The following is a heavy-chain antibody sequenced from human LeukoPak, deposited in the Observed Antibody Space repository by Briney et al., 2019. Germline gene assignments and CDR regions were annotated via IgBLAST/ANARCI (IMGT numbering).Heavy chain of an antibody. CDR3: TRVAWFGTTGWYYYGMDV. Sequence: PGRSLRLSCAASGFTFSSYGMHWVRQAPGKGLEWVGFIRSKAYGGTTEYAASVKGRFTISRDDSKSIAYLQMNSLKTEDTAVYYCTRVAWFGTTGWYYYGMDVWGKGTTVTVSS. D-gene: IGHD3-10*01. V-gene: IGHV3-49*04. J-gene: IGHJ6*04. CDR1: GFTFSSYG. CDR2: IRSKAYGGTT.